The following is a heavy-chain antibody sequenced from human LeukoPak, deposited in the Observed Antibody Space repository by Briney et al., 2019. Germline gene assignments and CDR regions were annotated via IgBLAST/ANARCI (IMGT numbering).Heavy chain of an antibody. Sequence: GGSLRLSCAASGFTFDDYAMHWVRQAPGKGLEWVSLISGDGGSTYYADSVKGRFTISRDNSKNSLYLQMNSLGTEDTALYYCATSDFAAHFDYWGEGTLVPVSS. CDR3: ATSDFAAHFDY. J-gene: IGHJ4*02. V-gene: IGHV3-43*02. CDR1: GFTFDDYA. D-gene: IGHD2/OR15-2a*01. CDR2: ISGDGGST.